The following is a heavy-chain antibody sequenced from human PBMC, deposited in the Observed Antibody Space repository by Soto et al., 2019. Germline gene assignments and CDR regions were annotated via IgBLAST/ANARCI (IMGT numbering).Heavy chain of an antibody. CDR3: ERHLADIVSPADY. CDR1: GYTFTSYG. D-gene: IGHD2-15*01. J-gene: IGHJ4*02. CDR2: ISAYNGNT. Sequence: QVQLVQSGAEVKKPGASVKVSCKASGYTFTSYGISWVRQAPGQGLEWMGWISAYNGNTNYAQKLQVRVTMTTDTSTSTAYMELRSMRSDYTAVYYCERHLADIVSPADYWDQGPMVNVSS. V-gene: IGHV1-18*01.